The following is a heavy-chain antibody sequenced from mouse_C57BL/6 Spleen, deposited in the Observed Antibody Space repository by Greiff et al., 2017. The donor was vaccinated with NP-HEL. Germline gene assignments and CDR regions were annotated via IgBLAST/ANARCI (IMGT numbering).Heavy chain of an antibody. J-gene: IGHJ3*01. D-gene: IGHD2-3*01. CDR1: GFTFSSYA. Sequence: EVQGVESGGGLVKPGGSLKLSCAASGFTFSSYAMSWVRQTPEQRLEWVATISDGGSYTYYPDNVKGRFTISRDNAKNNLYLQMSHLKSEDTAMYYCARDNGYYDYWGQGTLVTVSA. CDR3: ARDNGYYDY. CDR2: ISDGGSYT. V-gene: IGHV5-4*01.